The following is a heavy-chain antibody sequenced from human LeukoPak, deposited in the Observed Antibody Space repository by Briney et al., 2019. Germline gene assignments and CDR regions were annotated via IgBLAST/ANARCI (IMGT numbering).Heavy chain of an antibody. J-gene: IGHJ3*01. V-gene: IGHV5-51*01. D-gene: IGHD3-3*01. Sequence: GESLKISCKGSGYSFTSYWIGWVRQMPGKGLEWMGIISPGDSNIRYSPSFEGQVTISADKSISTAYLQWSSLKASDTAIYYCARPLLSGYSHIDGFDVWGQGTMVTVSS. CDR3: ARPLLSGYSHIDGFDV. CDR1: GYSFTSYW. CDR2: ISPGDSNI.